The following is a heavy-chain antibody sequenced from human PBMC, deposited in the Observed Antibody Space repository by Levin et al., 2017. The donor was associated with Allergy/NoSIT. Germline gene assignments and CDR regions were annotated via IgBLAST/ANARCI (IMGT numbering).Heavy chain of an antibody. D-gene: IGHD3-22*01. CDR1: GFTFTNFG. Sequence: GGSLRLSCAASGFTFTNFGMHWVRQAPGKGLEWVAVTSYDGTHKFYADSVKGRFTISRDNSKKTLYLQVNSLRPEDTALYYCAKHWREYFYDSSGYYSGYFDHWGQGALVTVSS. V-gene: IGHV3-30*18. CDR2: TSYDGTHK. CDR3: AKHWREYFYDSSGYYSGYFDH. J-gene: IGHJ4*02.